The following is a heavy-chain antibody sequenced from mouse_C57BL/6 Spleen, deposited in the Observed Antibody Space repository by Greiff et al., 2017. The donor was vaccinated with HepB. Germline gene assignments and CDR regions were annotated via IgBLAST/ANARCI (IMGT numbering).Heavy chain of an antibody. D-gene: IGHD2-4*01. J-gene: IGHJ2*01. V-gene: IGHV1-82*01. CDR2: IYPGDGDT. CDR1: GYAFSSSW. CDR3: ARLGYYDYDESYFDY. Sequence: VQLQQSGPELVKPGASVKISCKASGYAFSSSWMNWVKQRPGKGLEWIGRIYPGDGDTNYKGKFKGKATLTADKSSSTAYMQLSSLTSEDSAVYFCARLGYYDYDESYFDYWGQGTTLTVSS.